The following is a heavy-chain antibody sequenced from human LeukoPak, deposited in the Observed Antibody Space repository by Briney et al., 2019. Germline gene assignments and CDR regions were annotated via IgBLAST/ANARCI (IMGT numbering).Heavy chain of an antibody. D-gene: IGHD3-9*01. J-gene: IGHJ4*02. V-gene: IGHV4-34*01. CDR3: ARRTTYFGWRPSESPSCFDY. CDR1: GGSFSGYY. Sequence: SETLSLTCAVYGGSFSGYYWSWIREPPGKGLEWIGEINHSGSTNYNPSLKSRVTISVDTSKNQFSLKLSSVTAADTAVYYCARRTTYFGWRPSESPSCFDYWGQGILVTVSS. CDR2: INHSGST.